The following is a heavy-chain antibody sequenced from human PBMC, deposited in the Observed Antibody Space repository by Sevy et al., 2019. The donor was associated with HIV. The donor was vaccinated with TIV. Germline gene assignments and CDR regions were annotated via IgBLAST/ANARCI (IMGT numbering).Heavy chain of an antibody. Sequence: GGYLRLSCSASGFTFSDYYMSWLRQAPGKGLEWLSYISGSDGTIYYADSVKGRFTISRDNAKNSLYLQMNSLRAEDTAMYYCARDHVKDGDLGDYYYFAMDLWGQGTTVTVSS. CDR1: GFTFSDYY. D-gene: IGHD4-17*01. CDR3: ARDHVKDGDLGDYYYFAMDL. V-gene: IGHV3-11*01. CDR2: ISGSDGTI. J-gene: IGHJ6*02.